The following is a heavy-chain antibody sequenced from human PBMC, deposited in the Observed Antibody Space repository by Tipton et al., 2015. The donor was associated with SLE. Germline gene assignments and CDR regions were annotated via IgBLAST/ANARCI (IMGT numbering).Heavy chain of an antibody. V-gene: IGHV3-23*01. CDR2: ISNAGVTT. CDR3: AKGAVAGRTINNHFDY. D-gene: IGHD6-13*01. Sequence: SLRLSCAASGFTFNSYAMNWVRQAPGKGLEWVSSISNAGVTTYFADSVKGRFAISRDNSKNTLSLQMNSLRAEDTAVYYCAKGAVAGRTINNHFDYWGQGTQVTVSS. J-gene: IGHJ4*02. CDR1: GFTFNSYA.